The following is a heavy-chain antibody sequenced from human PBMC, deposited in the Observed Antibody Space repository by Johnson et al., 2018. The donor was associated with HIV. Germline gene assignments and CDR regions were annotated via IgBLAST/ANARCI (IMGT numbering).Heavy chain of an antibody. D-gene: IGHD1-26*01. CDR2: ISGSGGST. CDR1: GFTFSSYA. CDR3: ATVHKWELLLGAFDI. J-gene: IGHJ3*02. Sequence: EVQLVESGGGVVQPGRSMRLSCAASGFTFSSYAMSWVRQAPGKGLEWVSAISGSGGSTYYADSVKGRFTISRDNSKNTLYLQMNSLRAEDTAVYYCATVHKWELLLGAFDIWGQGTMVTVSS. V-gene: IGHV3-23*04.